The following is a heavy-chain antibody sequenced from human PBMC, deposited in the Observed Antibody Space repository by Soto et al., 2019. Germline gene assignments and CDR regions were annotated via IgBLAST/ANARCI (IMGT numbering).Heavy chain of an antibody. CDR3: ARERGELEEVYYFDY. D-gene: IGHD1-1*01. J-gene: IGHJ4*02. Sequence: PSQTLSLTCAISGDSVSSNSAAWNWIRQSPSRGLEWLGRTDYRSKWYNDYAVSVKSRITINPDTSKNQFSLQLNSVTPEDTAVFYCARERGELEEVYYFDYWGQGTLVTVSS. CDR2: TDYRSKWYN. V-gene: IGHV6-1*01. CDR1: GDSVSSNSAA.